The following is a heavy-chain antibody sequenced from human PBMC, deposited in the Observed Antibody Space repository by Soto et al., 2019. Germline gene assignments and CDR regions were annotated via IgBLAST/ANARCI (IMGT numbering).Heavy chain of an antibody. Sequence: SGPTLVNPTQTLTLTCIFSGFSLRTSGVGVGWIRQPPGKALEWLGFIYWNDDKRYSPSLKSRLTITKDTSKNQVVLTMANMDPVDTATYYCAKSGSSGWYGWFDPWGQGTLVTVSS. V-gene: IGHV2-5*01. CDR3: AKSGSSGWYGWFDP. D-gene: IGHD6-19*01. CDR2: IYWNDDK. J-gene: IGHJ5*02. CDR1: GFSLRTSGVG.